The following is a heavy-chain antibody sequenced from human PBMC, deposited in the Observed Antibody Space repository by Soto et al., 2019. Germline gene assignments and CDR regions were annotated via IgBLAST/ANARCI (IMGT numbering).Heavy chain of an antibody. J-gene: IGHJ6*02. D-gene: IGHD2-2*03. Sequence: GGSLRLSCAASGFTFSDYSMNWVRQAPGKGLEWVSYISRSGSDIYCADSVKGRFTISRDNAKNSLFLQMNSLRAEDTAVYYCATVGYCSSTSCPTRYYYYGMDVWGQGTTVTVSS. CDR3: ATVGYCSSTSCPTRYYYYGMDV. CDR2: ISRSGSDI. V-gene: IGHV3-11*01. CDR1: GFTFSDYS.